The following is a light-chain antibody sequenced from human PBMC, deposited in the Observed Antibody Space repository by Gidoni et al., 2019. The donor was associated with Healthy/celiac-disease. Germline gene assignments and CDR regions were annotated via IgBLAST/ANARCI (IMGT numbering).Light chain of an antibody. J-gene: IGKJ1*01. V-gene: IGKV3-15*01. CDR3: QQYNNWPPTWT. CDR1: QSVSSN. CDR2: GAS. Sequence: ILMTQSPATLSVSPGERATLSCRASQSVSSNLAWYQQKPGQAPRLLIYGASTRATGIPARFSGSGSGTEFTLTISSLQSEDFAVEYCQQYNNWPPTWTFGQGTKVEIK.